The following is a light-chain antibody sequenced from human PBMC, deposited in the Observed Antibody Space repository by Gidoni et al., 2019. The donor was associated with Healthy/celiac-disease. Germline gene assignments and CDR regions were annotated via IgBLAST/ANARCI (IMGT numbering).Light chain of an antibody. CDR1: QSISSW. CDR2: KAS. CDR3: QQYNRYSRT. V-gene: IGKV1-5*03. J-gene: IGKJ1*01. Sequence: EIQRTQSPSTRSASVGDRVTITCRASQSISSWLAWYQQKPGKAPKLLIYKASSLESGVPSRFSGSGSGTEFTLTISSLQPDDFATYYCQQYNRYSRTFGQGTKVEIK.